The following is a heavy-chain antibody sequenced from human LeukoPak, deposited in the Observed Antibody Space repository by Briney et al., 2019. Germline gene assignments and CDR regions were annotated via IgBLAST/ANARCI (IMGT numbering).Heavy chain of an antibody. V-gene: IGHV3-21*01. CDR2: ISSSSSYI. CDR1: GFTFSSYS. Sequence: GGSLRLSCAASGFTFSSYSMNWVCQAPGKGLEWVSSISSSSSYIYYADSVKGRFTISRDNAKNSLYLQMNSLRAEDTAVYYCARDLGYSYGYPFGYWGQGTLVTVSS. CDR3: ARDLGYSYGYPFGY. J-gene: IGHJ4*02. D-gene: IGHD5-18*01.